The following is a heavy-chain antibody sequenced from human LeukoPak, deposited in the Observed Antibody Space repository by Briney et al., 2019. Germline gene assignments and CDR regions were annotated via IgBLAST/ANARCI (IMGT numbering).Heavy chain of an antibody. Sequence: GGSLRLSCAASGFTFSSYWMSWVRQSPGKGLEWVANIKQDGSEKYYVDSVKGRFTISRDNAKNSLYLQMNSLRAEDTAVYYCAREGIPIYYYMDVWGKGTTVTISS. V-gene: IGHV3-7*01. D-gene: IGHD2-21*01. J-gene: IGHJ6*03. CDR1: GFTFSSYW. CDR2: IKQDGSEK. CDR3: AREGIPIYYYMDV.